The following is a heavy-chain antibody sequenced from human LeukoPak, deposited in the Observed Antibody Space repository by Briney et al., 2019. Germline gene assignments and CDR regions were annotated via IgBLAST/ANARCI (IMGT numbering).Heavy chain of an antibody. J-gene: IGHJ5*02. CDR3: ARVVSDFWSGYHIPPGWFDP. CDR1: GGTFISYA. V-gene: IGHV1-69*01. D-gene: IGHD3-3*01. Sequence: ASVKVSCKASGGTFISYAISWVRQAPGQGLEWMGGIIPIFGTANYAQKFQGRVTITADESTSTAYMELSSLRSEDTAVYYCARVVSDFWSGYHIPPGWFDPWGQGTLVTVSS. CDR2: IIPIFGTA.